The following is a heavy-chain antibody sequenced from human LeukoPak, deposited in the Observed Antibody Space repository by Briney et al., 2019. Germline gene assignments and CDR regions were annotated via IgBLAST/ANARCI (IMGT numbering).Heavy chain of an antibody. D-gene: IGHD2/OR15-2a*01. CDR2: ISPASNTI. CDR3: ARDRPNILGLDP. J-gene: IGHJ5*02. CDR1: GFAFNTYV. Sequence: PGGSLRLSCITSGFAFNTYVMHWVRQAPGKGLEWISYISPASNTIYYADSVKGRFTISRDNAKNSVFLQMSSLGDEDTAVYYCARDRPNILGLDPWGQGTLVTVSS. V-gene: IGHV3-48*02.